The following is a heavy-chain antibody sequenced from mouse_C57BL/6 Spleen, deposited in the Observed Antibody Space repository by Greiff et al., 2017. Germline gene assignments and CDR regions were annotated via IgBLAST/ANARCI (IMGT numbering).Heavy chain of an antibody. J-gene: IGHJ4*01. CDR2: ISSGSSTI. D-gene: IGHD1-1*01. CDR1: GFTFSDYG. CDR3: AYGSSPYYAMDY. Sequence: EVMLVESGGGLVKPGGSLKLSCAASGFTFSDYGMHWVRQAPEKGLEWVAYISSGSSTIYYADTVKGRFTISRDNAKNTLFLQMTSRRSEDTAMYYCAYGSSPYYAMDYWGQGTSVTVSS. V-gene: IGHV5-17*01.